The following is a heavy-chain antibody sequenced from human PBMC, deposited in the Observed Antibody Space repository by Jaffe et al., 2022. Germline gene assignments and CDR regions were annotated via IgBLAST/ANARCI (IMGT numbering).Heavy chain of an antibody. CDR3: ARDRQNRYLDV. V-gene: IGHV3-30*02. CDR2: IRYDAANV. CDR1: GFTFSTSG. J-gene: IGHJ2*01. Sequence: QGQLVESGGGVVQPGGSLRLSCAASGFTFSTSGMHWVRQAPGKGLEGVAFIRYDAANVYYADSVKGRFTISRDNSKNTLYLQMNSLRPEDTAVYSCARDRQNRYLDVWGRGTLVTVSS.